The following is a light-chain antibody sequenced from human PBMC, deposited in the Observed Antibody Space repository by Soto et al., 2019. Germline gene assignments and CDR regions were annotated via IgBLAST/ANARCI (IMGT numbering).Light chain of an antibody. Sequence: DIQMTQSPSTLSASVGDRVTITCRASQSISSWLAWYQQKPGKAPKFLICKASSLESGVPSRFSGSGSGTEFTLTISSLQPDDCATYYCQQYNSYPWTVGQGTKVEIK. CDR1: QSISSW. J-gene: IGKJ1*01. CDR2: KAS. V-gene: IGKV1-5*03. CDR3: QQYNSYPWT.